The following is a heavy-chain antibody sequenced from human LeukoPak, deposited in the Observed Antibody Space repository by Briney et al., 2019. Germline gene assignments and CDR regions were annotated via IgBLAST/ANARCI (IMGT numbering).Heavy chain of an antibody. V-gene: IGHV3-7*01. CDR1: GFTFSSYW. J-gene: IGHJ4*02. D-gene: IGHD6-6*01. CDR2: IKQDGSEK. CDR3: ARTRSSGGLYYFDY. Sequence: GGSLRLSCAASGFTFSSYWMSWVRQAPGKGLEWVVNIKQDGSEKYYVDSVKGRFTISRDNAKNSLYLQMNSLRAEDTAVYYCARTRSSGGLYYFDYWGQGTLVTVSS.